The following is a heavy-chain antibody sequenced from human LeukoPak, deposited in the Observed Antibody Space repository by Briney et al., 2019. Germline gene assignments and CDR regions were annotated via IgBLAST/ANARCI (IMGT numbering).Heavy chain of an antibody. CDR2: SYSSGNT. D-gene: IGHD2-8*01. J-gene: IGHJ3*02. V-gene: IGHV4-4*09. Sequence: SETLSLTCTVAGASISSYYWSWIRQPPGKGLEWIGHSYSSGNTNYNPSLKSRATISIDTSKNHFSLRLRSVTAADTAVYYCASHSGSYCTHGVCSNDAFDIWGQGTMVTVSS. CDR1: GASISSYY. CDR3: ASHSGSYCTHGVCSNDAFDI.